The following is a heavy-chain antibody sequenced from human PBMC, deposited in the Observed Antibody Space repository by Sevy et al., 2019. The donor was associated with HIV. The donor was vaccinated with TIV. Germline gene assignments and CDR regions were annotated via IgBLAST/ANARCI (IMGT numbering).Heavy chain of an antibody. CDR1: GFTFSKYA. J-gene: IGHJ4*02. V-gene: IGHV3-48*03. CDR2: ISSSFTNI. D-gene: IGHD3-10*02. CDR3: TNYVHY. Sequence: GGSLRLSCAASGFTFSKYAMYWVRQAPGQGLEWVSYISSSFTNIYYADSVKGRFTISRDNAKNSLYLQMNSLRAEDTAVYYCTNYVHYWGQGTLVTVSS.